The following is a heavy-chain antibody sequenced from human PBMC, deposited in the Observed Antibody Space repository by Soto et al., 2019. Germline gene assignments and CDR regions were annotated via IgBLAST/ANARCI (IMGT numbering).Heavy chain of an antibody. D-gene: IGHD6-13*01. V-gene: IGHV3-7*01. Sequence: GGSLRLSCAASGFTFSSYWMSWVRQAPGKGLEWVANIKQDGSEKYYVDSVKGRFTISRDNAKNSLYLQMNSLRAEDTAVYYCAREADLTGYSSSWPNYYYYYYMDVWGKGTTVTVSS. CDR1: GFTFSSYW. J-gene: IGHJ6*03. CDR2: IKQDGSEK. CDR3: AREADLTGYSSSWPNYYYYYYMDV.